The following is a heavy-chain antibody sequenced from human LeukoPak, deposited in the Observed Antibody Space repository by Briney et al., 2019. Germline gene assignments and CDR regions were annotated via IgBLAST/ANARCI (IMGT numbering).Heavy chain of an antibody. J-gene: IGHJ4*02. V-gene: IGHV4-34*01. Sequence: PPETLSLTCAVYGGSFSGYYWSWIRQPPGKGLEWIGEINHSGSTNYSPSLKSRVTISVDTSKNQFSLKLSSVTAADTAVYYCARRGIRAPPDYWGQGTLVTVSS. CDR3: ARRGIRAPPDY. D-gene: IGHD2-21*01. CDR1: GGSFSGYY. CDR2: INHSGST.